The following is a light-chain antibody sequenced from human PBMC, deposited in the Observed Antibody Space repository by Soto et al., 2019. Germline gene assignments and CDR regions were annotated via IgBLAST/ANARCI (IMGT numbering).Light chain of an antibody. V-gene: IGKV1-9*01. CDR2: AAS. J-gene: IGKJ4*01. Sequence: DIQLTQSPSFLSASVGDRVTITCRASQGISSYLAWYQQKPGQAPKLLIYAASTLQSGVPSRFRGSGSGTEFTLTISSLQPEDFATYYCQQLNSYPRTFGGGTKVEIK. CDR1: QGISSY. CDR3: QQLNSYPRT.